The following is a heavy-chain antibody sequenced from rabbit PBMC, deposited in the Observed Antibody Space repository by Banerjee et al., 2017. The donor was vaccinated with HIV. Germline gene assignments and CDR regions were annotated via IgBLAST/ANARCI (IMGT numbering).Heavy chain of an antibody. CDR3: ARDYATSSAYQPYYFDL. J-gene: IGHJ4*01. Sequence: QSLEESGGDLVKPGASLTLTCTASGFSFSSSYYMCWVRQAPGKGLEWIACIYAGSSGSTYYASWAKGRFTISKTSSTTVTLQMTSLTAADTATYFCARDYATSSAYQPYYFDLWGPGTLVTVS. CDR2: IYAGSSGST. D-gene: IGHD1-1*01. CDR1: GFSFSSSYY. V-gene: IGHV1S40*01.